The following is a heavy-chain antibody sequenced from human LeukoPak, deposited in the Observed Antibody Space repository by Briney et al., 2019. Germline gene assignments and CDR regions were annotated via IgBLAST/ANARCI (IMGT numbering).Heavy chain of an antibody. CDR2: IDSSGDVI. V-gene: IGHV3-11*01. D-gene: IGHD3-3*01. Sequence: GGSLRLSCAASGFTFSDYYMTWIRQAPGKGLEWLSYIDSSGDVIYYADSVKGRFTISRDNAKNSVFLQMNSLRAEDTAVYYCARGSTIFGVLIYYYYMDVWGKGTTVTVSS. CDR1: GFTFSDYY. J-gene: IGHJ6*03. CDR3: ARGSTIFGVLIYYYYMDV.